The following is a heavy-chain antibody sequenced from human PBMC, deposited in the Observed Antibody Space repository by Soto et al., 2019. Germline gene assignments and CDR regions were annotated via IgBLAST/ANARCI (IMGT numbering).Heavy chain of an antibody. CDR2: IWFDESKK. D-gene: IGHD6-13*01. V-gene: IGHV3-33*01. J-gene: IGHJ4*02. CDR3: ARGSGQQLSTFDF. Sequence: ESGGGVVQPGRSLRLSCAASGFTLTSYGMHWVRQAPGKGLEWVALIWFDESKKYYADSVKGRFTISRDNSKNTLYLQMNSLRAEDTAVYYCARGSGQQLSTFDFWGQGTLVTVSS. CDR1: GFTLTSYG.